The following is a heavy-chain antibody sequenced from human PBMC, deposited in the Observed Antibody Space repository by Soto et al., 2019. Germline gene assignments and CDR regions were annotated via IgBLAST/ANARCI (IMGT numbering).Heavy chain of an antibody. V-gene: IGHV3-30*18. Sequence: GGSLRLSCAASGFTFSSYGMHWVRQAPGKGLEWVAVISYDGSNKYYADSVKGRLTISRDNSKNTLYLQMNSLRAEDTAVYYCAKAQWTGTRGISDYWGQGTLVTVSS. CDR1: GFTFSSYG. CDR2: ISYDGSNK. J-gene: IGHJ4*02. CDR3: AKAQWTGTRGISDY. D-gene: IGHD1-1*01.